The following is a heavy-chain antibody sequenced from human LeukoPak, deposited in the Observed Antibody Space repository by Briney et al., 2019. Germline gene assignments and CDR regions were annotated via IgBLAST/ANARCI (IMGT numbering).Heavy chain of an antibody. Sequence: SETLSLTCTVSGGSISTYYWSWIRQPAGKGLEWIGRIYTSGRTNYNPSLKSRVTMSLDTSKNQFSLNLSSVTAADTAVYYCAMFRSSWDYFDYWGQGTLVTVSS. J-gene: IGHJ4*02. CDR3: AMFRSSWDYFDY. D-gene: IGHD6-13*01. V-gene: IGHV4-4*07. CDR1: GGSISTYY. CDR2: IYTSGRT.